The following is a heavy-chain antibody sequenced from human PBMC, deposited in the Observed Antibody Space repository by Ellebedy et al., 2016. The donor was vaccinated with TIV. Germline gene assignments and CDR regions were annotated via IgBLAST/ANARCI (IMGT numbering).Heavy chain of an antibody. D-gene: IGHD6-19*01. CDR3: ARHHSAGWFFYFDY. V-gene: IGHV4-4*07. Sequence: SETLSLTCTVSGGSISSYYWSWIRQPAGKGLEWIGRIYTSGSTNYNPSLKSRVTMSVDTSKNQFSLKLSSVTAADTAVYYCARHHSAGWFFYFDYWGQGTLVPVSS. CDR2: IYTSGST. CDR1: GGSISSYY. J-gene: IGHJ4*02.